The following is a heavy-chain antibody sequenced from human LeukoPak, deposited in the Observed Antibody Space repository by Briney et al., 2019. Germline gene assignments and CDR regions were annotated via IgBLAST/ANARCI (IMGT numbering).Heavy chain of an antibody. CDR1: GGSFSGYY. D-gene: IGHD1-26*01. V-gene: IGHV4-59*01. J-gene: IGHJ4*02. CDR3: ARSQVGDLDY. Sequence: PSETLSLTCAVYGGSFSGYYWSWIRQPPGKGLEWIGYIYYSGSTNYNPSLKSRVTISVDTSKNQFSLKLSSVTAADTAVYYCARSQVGDLDYWGQGTLVTVSS. CDR2: IYYSGST.